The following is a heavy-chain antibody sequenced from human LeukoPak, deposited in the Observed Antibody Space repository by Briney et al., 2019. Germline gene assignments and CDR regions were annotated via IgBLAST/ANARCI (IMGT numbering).Heavy chain of an antibody. CDR2: IYYTGST. V-gene: IGHV4-39*01. D-gene: IGHD6-13*01. CDR1: GGSISSSSYS. Sequence: SETLSLTCTVSGGSISSSSYSWGWIRQPPGRGLEWIGSIYYTGSTYYNPSLKSRVTMSVDTSKNQFSLKVRIVTAADTAVYYCARTRDSSSWYVFDYWGLGTLVTVSS. CDR3: ARTRDSSSWYVFDY. J-gene: IGHJ4*02.